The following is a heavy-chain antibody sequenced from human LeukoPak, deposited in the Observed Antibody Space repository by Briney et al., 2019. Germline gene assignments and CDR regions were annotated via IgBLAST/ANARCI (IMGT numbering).Heavy chain of an antibody. CDR1: GFTFDDYA. D-gene: IGHD3-10*01. V-gene: IGHV3-9*01. J-gene: IGHJ4*02. CDR3: AKTDYYASGSYYFDY. Sequence: GGSLRLSCAASGFTFDDYAMHWVRQAPGKGLEWVSGISWNSGSIGYADSVKGRFTISRDNAKNSLYLQMNSLRAEDTALYYCAKTDYYASGSYYFDYWGQGILVTVSS. CDR2: ISWNSGSI.